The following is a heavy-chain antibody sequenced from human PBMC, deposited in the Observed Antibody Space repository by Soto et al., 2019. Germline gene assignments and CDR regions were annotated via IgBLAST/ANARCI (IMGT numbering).Heavy chain of an antibody. Sequence: QVQLVESGGGVVQPGTSLRLSCAASGFTFSIYAMHWVRQAPGKGLEWVALISYDGSNKYYADSVKGRFTISRDNSKNPLYLQMNSLRAEHTAVYYCAGSSSSWCDFDYRGQGTLVTVSS. CDR1: GFTFSIYA. J-gene: IGHJ4*02. CDR2: ISYDGSNK. V-gene: IGHV3-30-3*01. D-gene: IGHD6-13*01. CDR3: AGSSSSWCDFDY.